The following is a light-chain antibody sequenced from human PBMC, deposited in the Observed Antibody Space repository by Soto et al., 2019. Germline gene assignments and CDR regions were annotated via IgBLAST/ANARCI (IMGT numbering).Light chain of an antibody. CDR3: QQYNDYPLT. J-gene: IGKJ4*01. CDR2: KAS. V-gene: IGKV1-5*03. CDR1: QSISSW. Sequence: DIQMTQSPSTLSASVGDRVTITCRASQSISSWLAWYQQKPGKAPKLLMYKASHLESGVPSRFSGRGSGTAGTLPISSLQPDDFAPCDCQQYNDYPLTVGGGTQVAIK.